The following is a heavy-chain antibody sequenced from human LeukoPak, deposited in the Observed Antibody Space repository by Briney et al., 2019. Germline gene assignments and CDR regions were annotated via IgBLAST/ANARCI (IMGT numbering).Heavy chain of an antibody. Sequence: GGSLRLSCAASGFTFSSYEMNWVRQAPGKGLEWVSYISSSGSTIYYADSVKGRFTISRDNAKNSLYLQMNSLRAEDTAVYYCARDCYDILTGYDYWGQGTLVTVSS. J-gene: IGHJ4*02. CDR3: ARDCYDILTGYDY. V-gene: IGHV3-48*03. CDR1: GFTFSSYE. CDR2: ISSSGSTI. D-gene: IGHD3-9*01.